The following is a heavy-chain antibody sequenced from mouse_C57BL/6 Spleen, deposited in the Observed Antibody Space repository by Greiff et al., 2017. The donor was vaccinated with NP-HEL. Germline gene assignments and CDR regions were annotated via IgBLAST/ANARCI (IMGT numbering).Heavy chain of an antibody. V-gene: IGHV5-17*01. J-gene: IGHJ2*01. CDR1: GFTFSDYG. CDR2: ISSGSSTI. CDR3: ARGDPLYFDY. Sequence: DVKLVESGGGLVKPGGSLKLSCAASGFTFSDYGMHWVRQAPEKGLEWVAYISSGSSTIYYADTVKGRFTISRDNAKNTLFLQMTSLRSEDTAMYYCARGDPLYFDYWGQGTTLTVSS. D-gene: IGHD3-3*01.